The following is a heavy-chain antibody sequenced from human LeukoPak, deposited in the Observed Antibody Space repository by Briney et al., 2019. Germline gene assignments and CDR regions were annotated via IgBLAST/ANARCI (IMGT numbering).Heavy chain of an antibody. CDR2: ISWNSGSI. CDR3: AKARYSNFYYCGMDV. J-gene: IGHJ6*02. CDR1: GFTFDDYA. V-gene: IGHV3-9*01. Sequence: GGSLRLSCAASGFTFDDYAMHWVRQAPGKGLEWVSGISWNSGSIGYADSVKGRFTISRDNAKNSLYLQMNSLRAEDTALYYCAKARYSNFYYCGMDVWGQGTTVTVSS. D-gene: IGHD4-11*01.